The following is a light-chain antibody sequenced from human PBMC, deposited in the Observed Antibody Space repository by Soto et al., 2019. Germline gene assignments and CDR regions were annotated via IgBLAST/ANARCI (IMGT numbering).Light chain of an antibody. CDR3: LQRSDWWT. V-gene: IGKV3-11*01. Sequence: EIGLTQSPATLSLSPGERATLSCRASQSVGTYLAWYQQKPGQPPRLLIYDASTRATGIPARFSGSGSGADFTLTISSLEPEDFAVYYCLQRSDWWTFGQGTTVDIK. CDR1: QSVGTY. CDR2: DAS. J-gene: IGKJ1*01.